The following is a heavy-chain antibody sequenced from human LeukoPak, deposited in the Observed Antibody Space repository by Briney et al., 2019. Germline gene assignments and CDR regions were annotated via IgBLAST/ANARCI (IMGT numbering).Heavy chain of an antibody. D-gene: IGHD3-3*01. CDR1: GFTFNNYA. CDR2: ISGSGGST. CDR3: AKPGEEDFWSGYHYFDY. J-gene: IGHJ4*02. V-gene: IGHV3-23*01. Sequence: GGSLRLSCAASGFTFNNYAMSWVRQAPGKGLEWVSAISGSGGSTYYADSVKGRFTISRDNSKNTLYLQMNSLRAEDTAVYYCAKPGEEDFWSGYHYFDYWGQGTLVTVSS.